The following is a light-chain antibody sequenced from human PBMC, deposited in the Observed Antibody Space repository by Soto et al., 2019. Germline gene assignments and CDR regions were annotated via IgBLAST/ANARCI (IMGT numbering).Light chain of an antibody. CDR3: QQRGYT. V-gene: IGKV3-11*01. CDR1: QSVSSY. CDR2: DAS. J-gene: IGKJ2*01. Sequence: EIVLTQSPATLSLSPGERATLSCRASQSVSSYLAWYQQKPGQAPRLLIYDASTRATGIPARFRGSGSGTDFTLSISSLEPEDFAVYYCQQRGYTFGQRTKLEIK.